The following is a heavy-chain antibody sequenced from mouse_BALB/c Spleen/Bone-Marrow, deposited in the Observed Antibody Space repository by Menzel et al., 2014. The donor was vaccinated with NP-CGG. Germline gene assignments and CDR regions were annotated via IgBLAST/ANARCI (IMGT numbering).Heavy chain of an antibody. J-gene: IGHJ4*01. Sequence: QVQLKQSGAELVKPGASVKLSCMASGFAFTRYWIHWVKQRPGQGPEWIGEINPSNGRTNYNEKFKSKATLTEDKSSSTAYMQLSSLTSEDSAVYYCARDGNYRYAMDYWGQGTSVTVSS. CDR3: ARDGNYRYAMDY. D-gene: IGHD2-1*01. CDR1: GFAFTRYW. V-gene: IGHV1S81*02. CDR2: INPSNGRT.